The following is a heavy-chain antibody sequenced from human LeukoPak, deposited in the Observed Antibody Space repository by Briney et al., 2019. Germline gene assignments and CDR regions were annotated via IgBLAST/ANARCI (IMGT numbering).Heavy chain of an antibody. Sequence: GASVKVSCKASGYTFINYGISWVRQAPGQGLEWMGWMNPYNGNTNYAQKVQGRVSMTTDTSTTTAYVELRSLRSDDTAVYYCVTGYGRNCGGDCYRDYWGQGTLVTVSS. CDR1: GYTFINYG. V-gene: IGHV1-18*01. CDR2: MNPYNGNT. CDR3: VTGYGRNCGGDCYRDY. J-gene: IGHJ4*02. D-gene: IGHD2-21*02.